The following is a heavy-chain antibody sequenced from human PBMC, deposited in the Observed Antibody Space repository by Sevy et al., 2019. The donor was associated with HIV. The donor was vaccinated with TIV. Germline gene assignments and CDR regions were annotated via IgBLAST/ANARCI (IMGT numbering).Heavy chain of an antibody. CDR1: GFTFSSYG. D-gene: IGHD1-26*01. V-gene: IGHV3-33*01. CDR2: IWYDGSNK. J-gene: IGHJ4*02. CDR3: ARESYERGAYYFDY. Sequence: GGSLRLSCAASGFTFSSYGMHWVRQAPGNGLEWVAVIWYDGSNKYYADSVKGRFTISRDNSKNTLYLQMNSLRAEDTAVYYCARESYERGAYYFDYWGQGTLVTVSS.